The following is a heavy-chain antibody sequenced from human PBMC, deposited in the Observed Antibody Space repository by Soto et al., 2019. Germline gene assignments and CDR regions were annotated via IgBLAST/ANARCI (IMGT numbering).Heavy chain of an antibody. J-gene: IGHJ4*02. Sequence: GASLTISCEGSGYSFTTYWIGWVRQMPGKGLEWMGIINPGDSDTRYSPSFQGQVTISADKSISTAYLQWSSLKASDTAMYYCARRRDGFTPHFDCWGQGTLVTVSS. CDR3: ARRRDGFTPHFDC. CDR1: GYSFTTYW. D-gene: IGHD2-15*01. V-gene: IGHV5-51*01. CDR2: INPGDSDT.